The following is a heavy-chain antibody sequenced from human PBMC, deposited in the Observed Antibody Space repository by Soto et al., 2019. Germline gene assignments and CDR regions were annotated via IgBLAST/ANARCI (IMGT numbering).Heavy chain of an antibody. V-gene: IGHV5-51*01. CDR3: ARGQRGYYYYYGMDV. J-gene: IGHJ6*02. Sequence: GESLKISCKGSGYSFTSYWIGWVRQMPGKGLEWMGIIYPGDSDTRYSPSFQGQVTISADKSISTAYLQWSSLKASDTAMYYCARGQRGYYYYYGMDVWGHGTTVTVSS. CDR2: IYPGDSDT. CDR1: GYSFTSYW. D-gene: IGHD3-10*01.